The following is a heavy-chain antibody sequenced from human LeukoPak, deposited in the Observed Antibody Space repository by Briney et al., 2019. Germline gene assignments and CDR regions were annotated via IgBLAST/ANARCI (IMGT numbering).Heavy chain of an antibody. V-gene: IGHV3-30-3*01. CDR2: ISYHSSKK. CDR3: AGEAPYEY. J-gene: IGHJ4*02. CDR1: GLTFSKYA. Sequence: GLSLGLSYAFSGLTFSKYAAHWVRQAPSKGLEWVAVISYHSSKKYYAESVKGRFTISRDNSENTLYLQMSSLRAEDTAVYYCAGEAPYEYWGQGTLVTVSS.